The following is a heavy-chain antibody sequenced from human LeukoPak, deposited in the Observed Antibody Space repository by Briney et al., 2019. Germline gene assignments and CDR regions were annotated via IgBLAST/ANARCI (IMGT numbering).Heavy chain of an antibody. Sequence: GGSLRLSCAASGFTFSSFWMSWVRHAPGKGLEWVANIKGDGSEIYYVDSVKGRFSISRDNAKNSLYLQMSSLRAEDTAVYYRARDGSSFDYWGQGALVTVSS. J-gene: IGHJ4*02. D-gene: IGHD2-15*01. CDR2: IKGDGSEI. V-gene: IGHV3-7*01. CDR1: GFTFSSFW. CDR3: ARDGSSFDY.